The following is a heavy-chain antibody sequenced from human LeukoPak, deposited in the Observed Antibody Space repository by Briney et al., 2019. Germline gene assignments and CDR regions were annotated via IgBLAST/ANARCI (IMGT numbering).Heavy chain of an antibody. CDR2: INPDGSIT. CDR3: VRALLGTSDY. CDR1: GFTFSTSW. Sequence: GGSLRLSCAASGFTFSTSWMHGVRQVPGKGLVWVSRINPDGSITNYADSVKGRFTISRDNANNMLYLLMNSLRVDDTTVYYCVRALLGTSDYWGQGTLVTVSS. D-gene: IGHD7-27*01. V-gene: IGHV3-74*01. J-gene: IGHJ4*02.